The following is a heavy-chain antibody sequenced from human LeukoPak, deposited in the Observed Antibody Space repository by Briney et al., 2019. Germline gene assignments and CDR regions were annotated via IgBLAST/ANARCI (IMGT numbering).Heavy chain of an antibody. CDR1: GFSFSSYV. CDR2: ISGSGGST. D-gene: IGHD3-3*01. CDR3: AKDYGVSEITIFGVVMSPYYYYYGMDV. V-gene: IGHV3-23*01. J-gene: IGHJ6*02. Sequence: GGSLRLSCAASGFSFSSYVMHWVRQAPGKGLEWVSAISGSGGSTYYADSVKGRFTISRDNSKNTLYLQMNSLRAEDTAVYYCAKDYGVSEITIFGVVMSPYYYYYGMDVWGQGTTVTVSS.